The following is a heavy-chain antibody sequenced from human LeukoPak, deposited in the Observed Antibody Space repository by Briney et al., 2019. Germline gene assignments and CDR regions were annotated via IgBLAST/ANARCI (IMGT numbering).Heavy chain of an antibody. CDR1: GFTFGSYS. Sequence: GGSLRLSCAASGFTFGSYSMNWVRQAPGKGLEWVSSISSSSSYIYYADSVKGRFTISRDDAKNSLYLQMNSLRAEDTAVYYCARDTGSYPYYFDYWGQGTLVTVSS. V-gene: IGHV3-21*01. J-gene: IGHJ4*02. CDR3: ARDTGSYPYYFDY. D-gene: IGHD1-26*01. CDR2: ISSSSSYI.